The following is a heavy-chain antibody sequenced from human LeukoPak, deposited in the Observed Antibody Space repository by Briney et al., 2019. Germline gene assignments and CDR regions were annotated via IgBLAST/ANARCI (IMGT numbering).Heavy chain of an antibody. Sequence: SETLSLTCTVSGGSISSYCWSWIRQPPGKGLEWIGYIYYSGSTNYNPSLKSRVTISVDTSKNQFSLRLSSVTAADTAVYFCARDIYGAFDIWGQGTLVTVSS. CDR1: GGSISSYC. CDR2: IYYSGST. J-gene: IGHJ3*02. D-gene: IGHD4-17*01. CDR3: ARDIYGAFDI. V-gene: IGHV4-59*01.